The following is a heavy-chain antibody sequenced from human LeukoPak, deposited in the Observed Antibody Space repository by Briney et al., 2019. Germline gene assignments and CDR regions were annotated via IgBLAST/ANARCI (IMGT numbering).Heavy chain of an antibody. V-gene: IGHV1-8*03. J-gene: IGHJ4*02. CDR2: VSPNSGNT. CDR1: GYTFTSHD. D-gene: IGHD4-17*01. CDR3: ARVGYGEGLDY. Sequence: GASVKVSCKASGYTFTSHDINWARQATGQGLEWVGWVSPNSGNTGYAQKFQGRVTITRNTSISTAYMELSSLRSEDTAVYYCARVGYGEGLDYWGQGTLVTVSS.